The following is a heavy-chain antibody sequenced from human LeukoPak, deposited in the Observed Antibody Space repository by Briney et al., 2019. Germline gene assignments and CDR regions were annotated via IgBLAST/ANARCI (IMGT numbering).Heavy chain of an antibody. CDR2: ISSSGGTI. CDR1: GFTFSDYY. Sequence: PGGSLRLSCAASGFTFSDYYMNWIRQAPGKGLEWISYISSSGGTIYYADSVKGRFTISRDNAKNSLYLQMNSLRVEDTAVYYCAGYSSGWFGAFHIWGQGTMVTVSS. V-gene: IGHV3-11*04. CDR3: AGYSSGWFGAFHI. J-gene: IGHJ3*02. D-gene: IGHD6-19*01.